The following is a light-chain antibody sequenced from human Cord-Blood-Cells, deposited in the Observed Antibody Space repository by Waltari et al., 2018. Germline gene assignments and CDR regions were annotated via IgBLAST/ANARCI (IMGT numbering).Light chain of an antibody. V-gene: IGLV4-69*01. CDR2: LNSDGSH. J-gene: IGLJ3*02. CDR1: SGHSSYA. Sequence: QLVLTQSPSASASLGASVKPTCTLSSGHSSYAIAWHPQQPEKGPRYLMKLNSDGSHSKGDGIPDHFSGSSSGAERYLTISSLQSEDEADYYCQTWGTGIRVFGGGTKLTVL. CDR3: QTWGTGIRV.